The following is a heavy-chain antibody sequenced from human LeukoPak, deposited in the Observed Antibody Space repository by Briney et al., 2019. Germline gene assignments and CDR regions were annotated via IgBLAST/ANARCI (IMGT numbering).Heavy chain of an antibody. D-gene: IGHD3-10*01. V-gene: IGHV4-34*01. CDR2: INHSGST. CDR3: ARGGYYGSGNDFRFDP. J-gene: IGHJ5*02. CDR1: GGSLSGYY. Sequence: PSETLSLTCGVYGGSLSGYYWNYIRQPPGKGPEWIGEINHSGSTNYIPSLKSRVTISVDTSKNQFSLKLSSVTAADTAIYYCARGGYYGSGNDFRFDPWGQGTLVTVSS.